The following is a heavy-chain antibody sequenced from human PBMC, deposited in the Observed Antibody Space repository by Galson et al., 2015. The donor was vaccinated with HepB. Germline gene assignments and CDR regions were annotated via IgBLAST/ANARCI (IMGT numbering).Heavy chain of an antibody. CDR2: INPSGGST. CDR3: ARGLAYCGGDCYWGSDY. CDR1: GYTFTSYY. D-gene: IGHD2-21*02. Sequence: SVKVSCKASGYTFTSYYMHWVRQAPGQGLEWMGIINPSGGSTSYAQKFQGRVTMTRDTSTSTVYMELSSLRSEDTAVYYCARGLAYCGGDCYWGSDYWGQGTLVTVSS. J-gene: IGHJ4*02. V-gene: IGHV1-46*03.